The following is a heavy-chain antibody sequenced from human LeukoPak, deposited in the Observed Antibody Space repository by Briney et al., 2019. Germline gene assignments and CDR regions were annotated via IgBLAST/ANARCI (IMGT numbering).Heavy chain of an antibody. D-gene: IGHD3-10*01. Sequence: SETLSLTCTVSGGSISSYYWSWIRQPTGKGLEWIGYIYYSGSTKYNPSLKSRVTISVDTSKNQFSLKLSSVTAADTAVYYCARNTYYYGSGSYFPDAFDIWGQGTMVTVSS. CDR3: ARNTYYYGSGSYFPDAFDI. CDR1: GGSISSYY. CDR2: IYYSGST. J-gene: IGHJ3*02. V-gene: IGHV4-59*01.